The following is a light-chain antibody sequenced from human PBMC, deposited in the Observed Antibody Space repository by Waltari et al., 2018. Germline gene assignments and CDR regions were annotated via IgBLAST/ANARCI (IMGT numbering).Light chain of an antibody. Sequence: EVVLTQSLGTLSLSPGERATLSCRARQYVTTGYLAWYQQKPGQAPSLLIFDASIRATGIPDRFSGSGSGTDFTLTITRLEPEDFAVYHCQQYGSLPWTFGQGTKVEMK. CDR1: QYVTTGY. J-gene: IGKJ1*01. V-gene: IGKV3-20*01. CDR3: QQYGSLPWT. CDR2: DAS.